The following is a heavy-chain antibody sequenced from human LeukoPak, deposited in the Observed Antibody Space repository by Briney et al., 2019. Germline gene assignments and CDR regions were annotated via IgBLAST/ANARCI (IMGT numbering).Heavy chain of an antibody. D-gene: IGHD3-3*01. V-gene: IGHV3-9*03. CDR2: INWNSGNI. CDR3: ARALYHDFWSGYYGYDY. Sequence: GGSLRLSCAASGFTFDDYAMYWVRQVPGKGLEWVSGINWNSGNIVYADSVKGRFTISRDNAKNSLYLQMNSLGAEDMALYYCARALYHDFWSGYYGYDYWGQGALVTVSS. J-gene: IGHJ4*02. CDR1: GFTFDDYA.